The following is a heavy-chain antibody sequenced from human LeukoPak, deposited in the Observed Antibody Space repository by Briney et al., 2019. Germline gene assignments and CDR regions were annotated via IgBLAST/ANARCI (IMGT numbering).Heavy chain of an antibody. CDR2: ISGSGGST. CDR3: AKTLEYHLLPHNWFDP. V-gene: IGHV3-23*01. D-gene: IGHD2-2*01. CDR1: GFTFSSYA. Sequence: QPGGSLRLSCAASGFTFSSYAMSWVRQAPGKGLEWVSAISGSGGSTYYADSVKGRFTISRDNSKSTLFLQMNSLRAEDTAVYYCAKTLEYHLLPHNWFDPWGQGTLVTVSS. J-gene: IGHJ5*02.